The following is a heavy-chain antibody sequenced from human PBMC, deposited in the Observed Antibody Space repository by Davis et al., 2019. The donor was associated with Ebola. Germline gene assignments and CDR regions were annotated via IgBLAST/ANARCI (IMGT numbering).Heavy chain of an antibody. V-gene: IGHV1-24*01. CDR1: GYTLTELS. CDR3: ATKEGYSSSWRYY. J-gene: IGHJ4*02. CDR2: FDPEDGET. D-gene: IGHD6-13*01. Sequence: ASVKVSCKVSGYTLTELSMHWVRQAPGKGLEWMGGFDPEDGETIYAQKFQGRVTMTEDTSTDTAYMELSSLRSEETAVYYCATKEGYSSSWRYYWGQGTLVTGSS.